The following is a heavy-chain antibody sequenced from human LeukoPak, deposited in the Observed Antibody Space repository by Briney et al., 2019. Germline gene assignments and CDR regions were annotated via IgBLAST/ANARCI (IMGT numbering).Heavy chain of an antibody. V-gene: IGHV3-23*01. CDR1: GFTFSIYA. D-gene: IGHD3-22*01. CDR2: TSSGGDYT. J-gene: IGHJ5*01. Sequence: GGSLRLSCAASGFTFSIYAMSWVRQAPGKGLEWVSSTSSGGDYTHYAGSVKGRFTISRDNSKNTLYLQMNSLRAEDTATYYCAKDRPNYYESNGHYYRRDGDSWGQGTLVTVSS. CDR3: AKDRPNYYESNGHYYRRDGDS.